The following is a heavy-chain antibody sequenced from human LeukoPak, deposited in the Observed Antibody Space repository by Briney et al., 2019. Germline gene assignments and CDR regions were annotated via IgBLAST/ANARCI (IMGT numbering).Heavy chain of an antibody. J-gene: IGHJ6*02. CDR3: AKGSVSMAGTPGDV. D-gene: IGHD6-19*01. Sequence: GGSLRLSCAASGFTFSSYLMNWVRQAPGKGLEWVSTIGGGGYSTYYADSVKGRFTISRDNSKNTLFLQMNSLRAEDTAIYYCAKGSVSMAGTPGDVWGQGTTVTVSS. CDR2: IGGGGYST. V-gene: IGHV3-23*01. CDR1: GFTFSSYL.